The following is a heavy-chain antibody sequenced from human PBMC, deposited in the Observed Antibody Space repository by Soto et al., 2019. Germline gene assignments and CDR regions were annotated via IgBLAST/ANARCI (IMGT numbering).Heavy chain of an antibody. CDR1: GGSISSNSHY. J-gene: IGHJ4*02. Sequence: PSETLSLTCSVSGGSISSNSHYWVWIRQPPGKGLEWIGSIYYSGSTNYNPSLKSRVTISVDTSKNQFSLKLSSVTAADTAVYYCARSDGRYWGQGTLVTVSS. CDR3: ARSDGRY. V-gene: IGHV4-39*07. CDR2: IYYSGST.